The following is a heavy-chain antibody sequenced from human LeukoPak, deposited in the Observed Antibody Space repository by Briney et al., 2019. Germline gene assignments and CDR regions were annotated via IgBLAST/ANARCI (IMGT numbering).Heavy chain of an antibody. J-gene: IGHJ1*01. D-gene: IGHD2-15*01. CDR1: GYTFTSYY. V-gene: IGHV1-69*13. CDR2: ITPLFGTA. CDR3: ARDSSDIRSPIAH. Sequence: GASVKVSCKASGYTFTSYYMHWVRQAPGQGLEWMGGITPLFGTANYAQKFQGRVTITADESASTAYMELSSLRSEDTAVYYCARDSSDIRSPIAHWGQGTLVTVSS.